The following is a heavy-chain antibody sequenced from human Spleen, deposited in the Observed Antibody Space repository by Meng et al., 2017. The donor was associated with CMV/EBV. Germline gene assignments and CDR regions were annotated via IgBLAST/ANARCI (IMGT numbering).Heavy chain of an antibody. V-gene: IGHV3-30*04. CDR1: GFTFSSYA. D-gene: IGHD3-3*01. J-gene: IGHJ4*02. CDR2: ISYDGINK. CDR3: AGTYDFWSGVPY. Sequence: GESLKISCAASGFTFSSYAMHWVRQAPGKGLEWVAVISYDGINKYYADSVKGRFTLSRDNSKNTLYLQMNSLRAEDTAVYYCAGTYDFWSGVPYWGQGTLVTVSS.